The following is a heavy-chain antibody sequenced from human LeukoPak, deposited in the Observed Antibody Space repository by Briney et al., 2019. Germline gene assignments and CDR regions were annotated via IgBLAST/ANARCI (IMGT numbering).Heavy chain of an antibody. J-gene: IGHJ4*02. CDR2: FDPEDGQT. D-gene: IGHD3-10*01. V-gene: IGHV1-24*01. CDR1: GYTLTELS. CDR3: ASEPEYYGLGSPFHY. Sequence: GASVKVSCKVYGYTLTELSMHWVRQAPGKGLEWMGGFDPEDGQTIYAQKFQGRVTMTEDTSTNTAYMELSSLRSEDTAVYYCASEPEYYGLGSPFHYWGQGTLVTDSS.